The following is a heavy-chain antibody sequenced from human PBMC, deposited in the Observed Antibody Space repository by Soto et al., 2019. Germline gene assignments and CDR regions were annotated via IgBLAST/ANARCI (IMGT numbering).Heavy chain of an antibody. CDR3: AREDDEGDSLDV. CDR1: GYSISSDYYH. J-gene: IGHJ6*02. Sequence: PSETLSLTCTVSGYSISSDYYHWTWIRQSPGKGLEWIGYIHHSGSILYNPSLKSRVTISVDTSKNQFSLHLTSVTAADTAVYFCAREDDEGDSLDVWGQGTTVTVSS. CDR2: IHHSGSI. D-gene: IGHD2-21*02. V-gene: IGHV4-30-4*08.